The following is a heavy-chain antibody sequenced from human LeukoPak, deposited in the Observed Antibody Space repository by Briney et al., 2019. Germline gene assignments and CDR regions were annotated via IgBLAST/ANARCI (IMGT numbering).Heavy chain of an antibody. D-gene: IGHD6-13*01. CDR3: ARRARRQLVSYFDY. J-gene: IGHJ4*02. CDR1: GGTFSSYA. V-gene: IGHV1-69*01. CDR2: IIPIFGTA. Sequence: ASVKVSCKASGGTFSSYAISWVRQAPGQGLEWMGGIIPIFGTANYAQKFQGRVTITADESTSTAYMELSSLRSEDTAVYYCARRARRQLVSYFDYWGQGTLVTVSS.